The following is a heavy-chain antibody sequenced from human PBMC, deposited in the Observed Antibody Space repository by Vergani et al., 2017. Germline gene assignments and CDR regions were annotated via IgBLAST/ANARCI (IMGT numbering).Heavy chain of an antibody. CDR3: GRKQSPASLMDKPIDI. J-gene: IGHJ5*02. V-gene: IGHV3-7*03. CDR1: GFTFSDFW. D-gene: IGHD1/OR15-1a*01. Sequence: EVLLVESGGGLVQPGESLRLSCTASGFTFSDFWMTWVRQVPGKGLEWVANIMPDGSATMYAESLKGRFTVSRDNTKNLLILQMKTLKVDDTATYYCGRKQSPASLMDKPIDIWGQGTLVTVSS. CDR2: IMPDGSAT.